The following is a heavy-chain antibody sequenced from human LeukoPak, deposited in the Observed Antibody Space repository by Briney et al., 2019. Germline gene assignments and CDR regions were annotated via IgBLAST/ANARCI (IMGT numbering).Heavy chain of an antibody. D-gene: IGHD2/OR15-2a*01. Sequence: SETLSLTCTVSGYSISSGYYWGWIRQPPGKGLEWIGSIYHSGSTYYNPSLKSRVTISVDTSKNQFSLKLSSVTAADTAVYYCARDWQYGAFDIWGQGTMVTVSS. CDR2: IYHSGST. J-gene: IGHJ3*02. V-gene: IGHV4-38-2*02. CDR3: ARDWQYGAFDI. CDR1: GYSISSGYY.